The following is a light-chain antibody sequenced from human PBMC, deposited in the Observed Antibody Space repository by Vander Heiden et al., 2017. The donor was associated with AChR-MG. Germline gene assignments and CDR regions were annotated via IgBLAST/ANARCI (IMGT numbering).Light chain of an antibody. J-gene: IGKJ2*01. CDR2: TIL. CDR1: QSLLDSDDGNTY. Sequence: IVMTQTPLSLPVTPGEPASISCRSSQSLLDSDDGNTYLDWYLQKPGQPPQLLIYTILYRASGVPDRFSGSGSGTDFTLKISRVEAEDVGVYYCRQHIYFPYTFGQGTKLEIK. V-gene: IGKV2-40*01. CDR3: RQHIYFPYT.